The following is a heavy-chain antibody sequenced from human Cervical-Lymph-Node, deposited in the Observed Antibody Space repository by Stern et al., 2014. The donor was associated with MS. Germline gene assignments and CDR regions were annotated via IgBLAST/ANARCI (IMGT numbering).Heavy chain of an antibody. CDR1: GGSISSGGYY. J-gene: IGHJ5*02. D-gene: IGHD4-17*01. Sequence: QVQLQESGPGLVKPSQTLSLTCTVSGGSISSGGYYWSWIRQHPGKGLEWIGYIYYSGSTYYNLFLKSRVTISVDTSKNQFSLKLSSVTAADTAVYYCARERRTTVTTSYNWFDPWGQGTLVTVSS. V-gene: IGHV4-31*03. CDR3: ARERRTTVTTSYNWFDP. CDR2: IYYSGST.